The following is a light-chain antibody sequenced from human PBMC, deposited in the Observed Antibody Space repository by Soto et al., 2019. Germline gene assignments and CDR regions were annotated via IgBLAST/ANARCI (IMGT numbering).Light chain of an antibody. V-gene: IGLV2-11*01. CDR2: DVS. CDR1: SSGVGGYNY. Sequence: QSALTQPRSVSGSPGQSVTISCTGTSSGVGGYNYVSWYQQHPGKAPKLMIYDVSKRPSGVPDRFSGSKSGNTASPTISGLQAEDEADYYCCSYAGSYTFVVLGGGTKLPVL. J-gene: IGLJ2*01. CDR3: CSYAGSYTFVV.